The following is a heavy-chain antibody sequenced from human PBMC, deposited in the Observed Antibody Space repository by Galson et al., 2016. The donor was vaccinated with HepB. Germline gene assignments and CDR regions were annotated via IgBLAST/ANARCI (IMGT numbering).Heavy chain of an antibody. V-gene: IGHV4-31*02. CDR1: GGSISRGVYY. J-gene: IGHJ5*02. CDR2: IDNSGST. CDR3: ARGTSSPYYDILTGPSPWFDP. Sequence: VSGGSISRGVYYWNWIRQHPGKGLEWIGYIDNSGSTYYNPSLERRIALSVDTSQNQFSLNLTSVTAADTAVYYCARGTSSPYYDILTGPSPWFDPWGQGTLVTVSS. D-gene: IGHD3-9*01.